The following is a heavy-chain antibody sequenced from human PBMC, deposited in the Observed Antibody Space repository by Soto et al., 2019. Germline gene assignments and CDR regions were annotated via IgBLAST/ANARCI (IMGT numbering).Heavy chain of an antibody. CDR2: INAGNGNT. J-gene: IGHJ4*02. CDR3: ARDDIQGWEYYYDSRGTRALRY. V-gene: IGHV1-3*01. D-gene: IGHD3-22*01. Sequence: ASVKVSCKASGYTFTSYAMHWVRQAPGQRLEWMGWINAGNGNTKYSQKFQGRVTITRDTSASTAYMELSSLRSEDTAVYYCARDDIQGWEYYYDSRGTRALRYWGQGTLVTVFS. CDR1: GYTFTSYA.